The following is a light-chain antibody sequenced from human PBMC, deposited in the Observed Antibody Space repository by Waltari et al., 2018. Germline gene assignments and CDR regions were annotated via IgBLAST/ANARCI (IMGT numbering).Light chain of an antibody. Sequence: EIVLTQSPGTLSLSPGDRATLSCRASQSVSSNFLAWYRQRPGQAPRLVIYRASSRATGIPDRVSGSGSGTYFTLTISRLEPEDFAVYYCQQYGSSRGLSFGGGTKVEIK. CDR1: QSVSSNF. V-gene: IGKV3-20*01. CDR2: RAS. J-gene: IGKJ4*01. CDR3: QQYGSSRGLS.